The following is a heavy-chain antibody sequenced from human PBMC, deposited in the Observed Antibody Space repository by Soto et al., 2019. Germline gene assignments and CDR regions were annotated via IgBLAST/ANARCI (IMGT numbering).Heavy chain of an antibody. J-gene: IGHJ4*02. CDR3: ATGVWYYFDY. CDR2: INKNGGTV. V-gene: IGHV3-48*03. D-gene: IGHD2-21*01. Sequence: EVQLVESGGGLAQPGGSLRLSCAVFGVTLSSYEMNWVRQAPGKGLEWVSYINKNGGTVSYADSVKGRFTISRDNAENSLHLHMTSLRAEDTVVYYCATGVWYYFDYWGQGAVVTVSS. CDR1: GVTLSSYE.